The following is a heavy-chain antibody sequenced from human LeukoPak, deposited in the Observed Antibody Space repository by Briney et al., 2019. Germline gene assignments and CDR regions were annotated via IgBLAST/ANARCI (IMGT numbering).Heavy chain of an antibody. CDR2: IYTSGST. CDR3: ARAPRDCTNGVCYTRTNDAFDI. Sequence: SETLSLNCTVSGGSISSGSYYWSWIRQPAGKGVEWIGRIYTSGSTNYNPSLKSRVTISVDTSKNQFSLKLSSVTAADTAVYYCARAPRDCTNGVCYTRTNDAFDIWGQGTMVTVSS. D-gene: IGHD2-8*01. J-gene: IGHJ3*02. V-gene: IGHV4-61*02. CDR1: GGSISSGSYY.